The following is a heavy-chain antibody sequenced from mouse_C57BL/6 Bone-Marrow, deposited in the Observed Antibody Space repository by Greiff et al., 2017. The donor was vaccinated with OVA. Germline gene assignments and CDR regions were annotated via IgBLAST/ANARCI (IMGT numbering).Heavy chain of an antibody. J-gene: IGHJ1*03. V-gene: IGHV7-3*01. CDR1: GFTFTDYY. Sequence: EVKLMESGGGLVQPGGSLSLSCAASGFTFTDYYMSWVRQPPGKALEWLGFIRNKANGYTTEYSASVKGRFTISRDNSQSILYLQMNALRAEDSATYYCARSRYWYFDVWGTGTTVTVSS. CDR2: IRNKANGYTT. CDR3: ARSRYWYFDV.